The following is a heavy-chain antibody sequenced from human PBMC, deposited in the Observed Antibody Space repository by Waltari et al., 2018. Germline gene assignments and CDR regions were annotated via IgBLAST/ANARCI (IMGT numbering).Heavy chain of an antibody. CDR2: IYYSGST. J-gene: IGHJ4*02. V-gene: IGHV4-39*01. CDR1: GGSISSSSYY. D-gene: IGHD6-13*01. CDR3: ARQDSSSWYVIDY. Sequence: QLQLQESGPGLVKPSETLSLTCTVSGGSISSSSYYWGWIRQPPGKGLEWIGSIYYSGSTYYNPSLKSRVTISVDTSKNQFSLKLSSVTAADTAVYYCARQDSSSWYVIDYWGQGTLVTVSS.